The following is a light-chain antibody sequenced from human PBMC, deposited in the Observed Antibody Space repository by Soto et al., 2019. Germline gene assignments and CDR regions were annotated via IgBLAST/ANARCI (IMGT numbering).Light chain of an antibody. J-gene: IGLJ2*01. CDR1: ISDVGTYNY. CDR2: EVT. CDR3: SSYTSSGTLV. Sequence: QSALTQPASVSGSPGQSITISCTGTISDVGTYNYVSWYQQHPGKAPKLLIYEVTNRPSGVSVRLSGSKSGSTASLTISGLQAEDESDYYCSSYTSSGTLVFGGGTKLTVL. V-gene: IGLV2-14*01.